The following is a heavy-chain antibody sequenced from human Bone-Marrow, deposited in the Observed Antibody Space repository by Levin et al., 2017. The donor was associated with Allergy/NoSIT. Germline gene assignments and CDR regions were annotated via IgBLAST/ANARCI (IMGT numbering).Heavy chain of an antibody. CDR1: GFSLSDSGEG. Sequence: SGPTLVKPTETLTLTCTFSGFSLSDSGEGVGWIRKPPGQGLEWLALILWDDDKRYSPSLENRLTLTVDTSKSQVVLTMTNVDPVDTATYYCAHRRGYSLGLFDHWGQGTLVTVS. CDR2: ILWDDDK. CDR3: AHRRGYSLGLFDH. D-gene: IGHD5-18*01. J-gene: IGHJ4*02. V-gene: IGHV2-5*02.